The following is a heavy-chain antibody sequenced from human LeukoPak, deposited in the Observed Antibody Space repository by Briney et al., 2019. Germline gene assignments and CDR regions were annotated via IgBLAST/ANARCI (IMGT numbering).Heavy chain of an antibody. Sequence: GGSLRLSCAASGFTFSSYAMHWVRQAPGKGLEWVAVISYDGSNKYYADSVKGRFTISRDNSKNTLYLQMNSLRAEDTAVYCCAREDSCSSTSCYTTYYYYYGMDVWGQGTTVTVSS. CDR1: GFTFSSYA. V-gene: IGHV3-30-3*01. J-gene: IGHJ6*02. CDR3: AREDSCSSTSCYTTYYYYYGMDV. D-gene: IGHD2-2*02. CDR2: ISYDGSNK.